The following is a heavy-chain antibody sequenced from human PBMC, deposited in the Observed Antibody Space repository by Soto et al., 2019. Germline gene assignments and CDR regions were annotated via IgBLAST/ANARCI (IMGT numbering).Heavy chain of an antibody. D-gene: IGHD6-25*01. V-gene: IGHV3-13*01. Sequence: EVQLVESGGGLVQPGGSLRLSCAASGFTFSSYDMHWVRQATGKGLKWVSAIGTAGDTYYPGSVKGRFTISRENAKNSLYLQMNSLRAGDTVVYYCARGASGDSFDIWGQGTMVTVSS. CDR1: GFTFSSYD. J-gene: IGHJ3*02. CDR2: IGTAGDT. CDR3: ARGASGDSFDI.